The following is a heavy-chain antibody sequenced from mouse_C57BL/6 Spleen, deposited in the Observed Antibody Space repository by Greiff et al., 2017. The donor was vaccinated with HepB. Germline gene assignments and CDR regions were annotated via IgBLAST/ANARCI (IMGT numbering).Heavy chain of an antibody. V-gene: IGHV1-76*01. D-gene: IGHD1-1*01. J-gene: IGHJ1*03. CDR2: IYPGSGNT. Sequence: QVQLQQSGAELVRPGASVKLSCKASGYTFTDYYINWVKQRPGQGLEWIARIYPGSGNTYYNEKFKGKTTMTAEKSSSTAYMQLSSLTSEDSAVYFCARTVVANHPEFDVWGTGTTVTVSS. CDR3: ARTVVANHPEFDV. CDR1: GYTFTDYY.